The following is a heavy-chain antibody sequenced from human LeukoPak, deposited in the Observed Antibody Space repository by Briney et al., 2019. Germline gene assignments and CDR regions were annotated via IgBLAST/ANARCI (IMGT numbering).Heavy chain of an antibody. CDR2: ITSTGGSA. CDR1: GFSFTNYY. J-gene: IGHJ4*02. V-gene: IGHV3-11*04. Sequence: GGSLRLSCAASGFSFTNYYMSWIRQAPGKGLEWVSYITSTGGSAFYADSVKGRFTISRDNAKNSLFLQMNSLRAEDTAVYYCARVMATIDFWGQGTLVSVSS. CDR3: ARVMATIDF. D-gene: IGHD5-12*01.